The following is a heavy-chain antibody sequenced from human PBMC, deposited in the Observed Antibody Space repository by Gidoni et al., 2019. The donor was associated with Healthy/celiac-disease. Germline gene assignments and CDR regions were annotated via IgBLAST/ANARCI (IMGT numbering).Heavy chain of an antibody. D-gene: IGHD1-26*01. Sequence: QVQLQESGPGLVKPSETLSLTCTVSGGSVSSGSYYWSWIRQPPGKGLEWIGYIYYSGSTNYNPSLKSRVTISVDTSKNQFSLKLSSVTAADTAVYYCARALGIVGATNHIDPWGQGTLVTVSS. CDR2: IYYSGST. CDR3: ARALGIVGATNHIDP. V-gene: IGHV4-61*01. CDR1: GGSVSSGSYY. J-gene: IGHJ5*02.